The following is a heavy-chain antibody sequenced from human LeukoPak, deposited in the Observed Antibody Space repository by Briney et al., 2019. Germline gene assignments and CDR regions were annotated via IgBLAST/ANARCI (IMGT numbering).Heavy chain of an antibody. Sequence: GGSLRLSCAASGFTFSSYSMNWVRQAPGKGLEWVSSISSSSSYIYYTDSVKGRLTISRDNAKNSLYLQMNSLRAEDTAVYYCARGPAGTGYWGQGTLVTVSS. CDR1: GFTFSSYS. D-gene: IGHD6-13*01. CDR2: ISSSSSYI. CDR3: ARGPAGTGY. V-gene: IGHV3-21*01. J-gene: IGHJ4*02.